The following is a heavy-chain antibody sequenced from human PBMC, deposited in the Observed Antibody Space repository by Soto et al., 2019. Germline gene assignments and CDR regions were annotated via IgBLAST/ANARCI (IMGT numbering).Heavy chain of an antibody. D-gene: IGHD6-13*01. J-gene: IGHJ4*02. CDR2: ISYDGSHK. CDR3: AKLIRRGSWLFDY. CDR1: GFTFSNSG. Sequence: QVQLVESGGGVVQPGTSLRLSCAASGFTFSNSGMHWVRQAPGKGLEWVAVISYDGSHKYYADSVEGRFTISRDNSKNTLFLQMNSLRTEDTAVYYCAKLIRRGSWLFDYWGQGALVTVSS. V-gene: IGHV3-30*18.